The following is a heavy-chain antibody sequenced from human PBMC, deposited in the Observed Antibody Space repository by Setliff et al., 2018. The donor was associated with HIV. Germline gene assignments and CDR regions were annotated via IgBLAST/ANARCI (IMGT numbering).Heavy chain of an antibody. Sequence: ASVKVSCKASGYTFTGHYLHWVRPAPGQGLEWLGWVNPNSGDAIYAQNFQGRVTMTRDTSINAAYMGLRGLRSDDTAVYYCARNFGLSPSGKYYYYYGMDIWGQGTTVTVSS. J-gene: IGHJ6*02. CDR2: VNPNSGDA. CDR1: GYTFTGHY. CDR3: ARNFGLSPSGKYYYYYGMDI. V-gene: IGHV1-2*02. D-gene: IGHD3-10*01.